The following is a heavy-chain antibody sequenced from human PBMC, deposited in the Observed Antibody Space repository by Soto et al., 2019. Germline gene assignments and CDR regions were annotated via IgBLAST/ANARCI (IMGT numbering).Heavy chain of an antibody. J-gene: IGHJ4*02. Sequence: SETLSLTCTVSGGSISSYYWSWIRQPPGKGLEWIGYIYYSGSTNYNPSLKSRVTISVDTSKNQFSLKLSSVTAADTAVYYCARDRGIAAAGTWDYWGQGTLVTVSS. V-gene: IGHV4-59*01. CDR1: GGSISSYY. CDR3: ARDRGIAAAGTWDY. D-gene: IGHD6-13*01. CDR2: IYYSGST.